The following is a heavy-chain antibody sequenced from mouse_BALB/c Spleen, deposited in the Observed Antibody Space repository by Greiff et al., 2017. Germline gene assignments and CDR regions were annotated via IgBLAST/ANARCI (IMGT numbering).Heavy chain of an antibody. J-gene: IGHJ3*01. CDR1: GFTFSSYT. V-gene: IGHV5-6-4*01. CDR2: ISSGGSYT. CDR3: TREALGEAWFAY. D-gene: IGHD3-1*01. Sequence: EVQRVESGGGLVKPGGSLKLSCAASGFTFSSYTMSWVRQTPEKRLEWVATISSGGSYTYYPDSVKGRFTISRDNAKNTLYLQMSSLKSEDTAMYYCTREALGEAWFAYWGQGTLVTVSA.